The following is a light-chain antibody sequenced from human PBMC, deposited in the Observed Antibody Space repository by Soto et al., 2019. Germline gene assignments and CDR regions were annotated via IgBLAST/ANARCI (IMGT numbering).Light chain of an antibody. CDR2: DVS. V-gene: IGLV2-14*01. CDR3: SSYTSSSTLPV. J-gene: IGLJ7*01. CDR1: SSDVGGYNY. Sequence: SALTQPASVSGSPGQSITISCTGTSSDVGGYNYVSWYQQHPGKAPKLMIYDVSNRPSGVSNRFSGSKSGNTASLTISGLQAEDEADYYCSSYTSSSTLPVFGTGTQLTVL.